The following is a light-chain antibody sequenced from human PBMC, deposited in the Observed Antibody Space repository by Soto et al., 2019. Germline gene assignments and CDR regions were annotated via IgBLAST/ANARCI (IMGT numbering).Light chain of an antibody. CDR3: QQYNNYPWP. CDR1: QSISSW. CDR2: KAS. J-gene: IGKJ1*01. Sequence: DIQMTQSPSTLSASVGDRVTITCRASQSISSWLAWYQQKPGKAPKLLIYKASSLESGVPSRFSGSGSGPQFTLTISSLQPDDFATYYCQQYNNYPWPFGQGT. V-gene: IGKV1-5*03.